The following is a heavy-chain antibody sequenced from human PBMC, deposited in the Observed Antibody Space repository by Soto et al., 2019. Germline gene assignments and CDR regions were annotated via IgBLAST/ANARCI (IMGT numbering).Heavy chain of an antibody. V-gene: IGHV5-10-1*01. CDR1: GYSFTSYW. Sequence: PGESLKISCKGSGYSFTSYWISWVRQMPGKGLEWMGRIDPSDSYTNYSPSFQGHVTISADKSISTAYLQWSSLKASDTAMYYCARHFYPSRQGYYYVMDVWGQGTTVTVSS. J-gene: IGHJ6*02. CDR2: IDPSDSYT. D-gene: IGHD3-3*02. CDR3: ARHFYPSRQGYYYVMDV.